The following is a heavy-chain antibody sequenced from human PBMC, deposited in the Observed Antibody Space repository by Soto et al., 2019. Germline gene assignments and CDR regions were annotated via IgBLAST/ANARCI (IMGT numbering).Heavy chain of an antibody. CDR1: GYTFTSYG. D-gene: IGHD1-26*01. Sequence: ASVKVSCKASGYTFTSYGISWVRQAPGQGLEWMGWISAYNGNTNYAQKLQGRVTMTTDTSTSTAYMELRSLRSDDTAVYYCARSPELLGYYYGMDVWGQGTTVTAP. CDR2: ISAYNGNT. V-gene: IGHV1-18*01. J-gene: IGHJ6*02. CDR3: ARSPELLGYYYGMDV.